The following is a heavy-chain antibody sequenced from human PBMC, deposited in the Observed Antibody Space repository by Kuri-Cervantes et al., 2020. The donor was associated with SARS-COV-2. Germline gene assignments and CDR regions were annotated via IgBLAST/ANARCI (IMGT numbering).Heavy chain of an antibody. CDR2: IYYSGST. J-gene: IGHJ4*02. CDR3: AWNWGRYYFDY. CDR1: GFTFSSYA. D-gene: IGHD7-27*01. V-gene: IGHV4-39*01. Sequence: GSLRLSCAASGFTFSSYAMSWIRQPPGKGLEWIGSIYYSGSTYYNPSLKSRVTISVDTSKNQFSLKLSSVTAADTAVYYCAWNWGRYYFDYWGQGTLVTVSS.